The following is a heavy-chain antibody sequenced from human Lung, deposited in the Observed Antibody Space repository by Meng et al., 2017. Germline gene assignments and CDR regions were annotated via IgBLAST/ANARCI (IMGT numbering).Heavy chain of an antibody. CDR3: ARDEDISAAGKLFGDY. D-gene: IGHD6-25*01. Sequence: VGLKSPEASMKLHRKSSGYNFPDYYIPWVTRAPGQGLRWMGRINPKSGDTHYAQKFQARVTMTGDTSISTAYMELSGLRSDDTAMYYCARDEDISAAGKLFGDYWGQGTLVTVSS. CDR2: INPKSGDT. V-gene: IGHV1-2*06. CDR1: GYNFPDYY. J-gene: IGHJ4*02.